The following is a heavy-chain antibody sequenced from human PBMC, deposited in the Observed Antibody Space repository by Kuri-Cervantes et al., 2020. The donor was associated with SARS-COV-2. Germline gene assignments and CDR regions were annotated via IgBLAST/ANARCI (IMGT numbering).Heavy chain of an antibody. J-gene: IGHJ6*02. V-gene: IGHV1-3*01. CDR2: INADNDNT. CDR3: ARVQRGDSYYYGMDV. CDR1: GYTFTSNA. Sequence: VKVSCKAYGYTFTSNAMHWVRQAPGQRLEWMGWINADNDNTKYSQKFQGRVSITRDTSASTAYMELGSLRSEDTAVYYCARVQRGDSYYYGMDVWGQGTTVTVSS. D-gene: IGHD2-21*02.